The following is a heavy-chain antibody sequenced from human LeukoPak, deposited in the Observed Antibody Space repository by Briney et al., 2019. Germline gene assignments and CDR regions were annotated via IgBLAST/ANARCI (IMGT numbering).Heavy chain of an antibody. CDR1: GDSITSSNW. D-gene: IGHD6-19*01. V-gene: IGHV4-4*02. Sequence: SETLSLTCAVSGDSITSSNWWNWVRQPPGKGLEWIGEIYHSETTNYSPSLKSRVSISIDKSKNQFSLRLTSVTAADTAVYYCARLKGVRGIAVAGPYYYYYYMDVWGKGTTVTVSS. CDR3: ARLKGVRGIAVAGPYYYYYYMDV. J-gene: IGHJ6*03. CDR2: IYHSETT.